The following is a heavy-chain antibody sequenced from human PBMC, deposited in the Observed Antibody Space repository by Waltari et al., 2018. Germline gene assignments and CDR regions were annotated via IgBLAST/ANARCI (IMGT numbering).Heavy chain of an antibody. Sequence: QVQLVQSGAEVTKPGASVKVSCKASGYTCTSYDITWVRPATGQGLEWMGWMNPTIGNTGYAQKFQGRVTMTRNTSISTAYMELSSLRSEDTAVYYCAREGQQLGTLDYYYGMDVWGQGTTVTVSS. CDR1: GYTCTSYD. D-gene: IGHD6-13*01. CDR3: AREGQQLGTLDYYYGMDV. J-gene: IGHJ6*02. CDR2: MNPTIGNT. V-gene: IGHV1-8*01.